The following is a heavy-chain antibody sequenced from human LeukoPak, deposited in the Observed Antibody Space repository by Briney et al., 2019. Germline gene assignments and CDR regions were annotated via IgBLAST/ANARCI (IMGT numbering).Heavy chain of an antibody. CDR2: IRSKAYGGTT. D-gene: IGHD1-26*01. J-gene: IGHJ4*02. V-gene: IGHV3-49*04. Sequence: PGRSLRLSCTTSRLSFGDYAMSWVRQAPGKGLEWVGFIRSKAYGGTTEYAASVKGRFTISRDDSKSIAYLQMNSLKTEDTAVYYCTRLYSESTSWAHDYWGQGTLVTVSS. CDR3: TRLYSESTSWAHDY. CDR1: RLSFGDYA.